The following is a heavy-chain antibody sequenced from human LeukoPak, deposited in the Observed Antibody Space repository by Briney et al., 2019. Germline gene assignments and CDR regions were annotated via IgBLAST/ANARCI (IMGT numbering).Heavy chain of an antibody. CDR2: ISYDGSNK. CDR3: ARDLRARYSYGRYYYYGMDV. Sequence: PGRSLRLSCAASGFTFSSYAMHWVRKAPGKGLEWVAVISYDGSNKYYAGSVKGRFTISRDNSKNTLYLQMNSLRAEDTAVYDCARDLRARYSYGRYYYYGMDVWGQGTTVTVSS. V-gene: IGHV3-30-3*01. CDR1: GFTFSSYA. D-gene: IGHD5-18*01. J-gene: IGHJ6*02.